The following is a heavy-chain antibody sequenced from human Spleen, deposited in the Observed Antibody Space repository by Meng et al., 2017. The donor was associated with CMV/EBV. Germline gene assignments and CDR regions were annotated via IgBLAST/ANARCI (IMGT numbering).Heavy chain of an antibody. Sequence: GESLKISCVASGFMFSEHWMTWVRQAPGKGLAWVSRINRDGTNTRYAASVTGRFTISRDNAKNTLFLQMDSLRADDTAVYYCARLSYDSGGRYYGSWFDPWGQGSLVTVSS. CDR3: ARLSYDSGGRYYGSWFDP. J-gene: IGHJ5*02. CDR1: GFMFSEHW. D-gene: IGHD3-22*01. CDR2: INRDGTNT. V-gene: IGHV3-74*01.